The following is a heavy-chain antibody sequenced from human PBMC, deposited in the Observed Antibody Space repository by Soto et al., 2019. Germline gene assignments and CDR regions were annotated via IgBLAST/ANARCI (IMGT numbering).Heavy chain of an antibody. J-gene: IGHJ5*02. D-gene: IGHD6-19*01. Sequence: QVQLVQSGAEVKKPGSSVKVSCKASGGTFSSYAISWVRQAPGQGLEWMGGITPIHGTAKYAQNFQGRVTITADESTSTVYMELSLRSDDTAVYYCARDQVDGTGFDPWGQGTLVTVSS. CDR3: ARDQVDGTGFDP. V-gene: IGHV1-69*01. CDR2: ITPIHGTA. CDR1: GGTFSSYA.